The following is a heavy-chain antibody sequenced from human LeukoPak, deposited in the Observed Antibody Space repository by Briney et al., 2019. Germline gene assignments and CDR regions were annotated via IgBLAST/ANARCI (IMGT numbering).Heavy chain of an antibody. Sequence: GRSLRLSCAASGFTFSSYGMHWVRQAPGKGLDWAAVIWYDGSNKYYADSVKGRFTISRDNSKNTLYLQMNSLRAEDTAVYYCAKDRDGYDSSEIDYWGQGTLVTVSS. CDR2: IWYDGSNK. J-gene: IGHJ4*02. CDR1: GFTFSSYG. V-gene: IGHV3-33*06. D-gene: IGHD3-22*01. CDR3: AKDRDGYDSSEIDY.